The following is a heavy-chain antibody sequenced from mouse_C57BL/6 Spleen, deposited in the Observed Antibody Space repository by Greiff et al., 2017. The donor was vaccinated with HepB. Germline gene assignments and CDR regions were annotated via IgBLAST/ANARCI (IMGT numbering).Heavy chain of an antibody. Sequence: EVKLQESGGGLVQPGGSLSLSCAASGFTFTDYYMSWVRQPPGKALEWLGFIRNKANGYTTEYSASVKGRFTISRDNSQSILYLQMNALRAEDSATYYCARYGGYHYFDYWGQGTTLTVSS. CDR3: ARYGGYHYFDY. CDR2: IRNKANGYTT. V-gene: IGHV7-3*01. D-gene: IGHD2-2*01. CDR1: GFTFTDYY. J-gene: IGHJ2*01.